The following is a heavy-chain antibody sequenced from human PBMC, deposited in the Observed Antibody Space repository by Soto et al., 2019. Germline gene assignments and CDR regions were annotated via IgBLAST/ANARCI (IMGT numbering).Heavy chain of an antibody. V-gene: IGHV3-23*01. CDR1: GFTFTSYA. D-gene: IGHD6-19*01. J-gene: IGHJ3*02. CDR3: AKQRGYSSGWYVAFDI. Sequence: EVQLLESGGGLVPPGGSLRLSCAASGFTFTSYAMSWVRQAPGKGLEWVSLISGSGGSTYYADSVKGRFTISRDDSKNAGYLQMDSLRAEDTAVYYCAKQRGYSSGWYVAFDIWGQGTMVTVS. CDR2: ISGSGGST.